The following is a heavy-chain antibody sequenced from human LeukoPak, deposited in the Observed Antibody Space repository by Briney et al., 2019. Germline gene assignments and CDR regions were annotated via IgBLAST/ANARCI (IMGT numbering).Heavy chain of an antibody. CDR2: IYYSGST. CDR3: ARDRYS. V-gene: IGHV4-59*01. Sequence: SETLSLTCTVSGGSIRSYYWSWIRQPPGKGLVWIGYIYYSGSTNYNPALKSRVTISVDTSKNQFSLKLSSVTAADTAVYYCARDRYSWGQGTLVTVSS. J-gene: IGHJ4*02. CDR1: GGSIRSYY.